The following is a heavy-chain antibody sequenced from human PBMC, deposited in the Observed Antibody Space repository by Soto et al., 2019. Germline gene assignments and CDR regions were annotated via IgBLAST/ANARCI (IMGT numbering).Heavy chain of an antibody. CDR3: APAGGSSSWYYFDY. V-gene: IGHV3-23*01. CDR1: GFTFSSYA. D-gene: IGHD6-13*01. CDR2: ISGGST. Sequence: EVQLLESGGGLVQPGGSLRLSCAASGFTFSSYAMSWVRQAPGKGLEWVSSISGGSTYYADSVKGRFTISRANSKNTLYLQLNSLRAEDKAVYYCAPAGGSSSWYYFDYWGQGTLVTVSS. J-gene: IGHJ4*02.